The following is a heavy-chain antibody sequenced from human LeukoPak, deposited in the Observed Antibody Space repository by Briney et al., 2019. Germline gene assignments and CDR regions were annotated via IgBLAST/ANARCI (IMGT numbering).Heavy chain of an antibody. CDR3: ARTGIAVAGPFDH. D-gene: IGHD6-19*01. V-gene: IGHV3-30-3*01. CDR2: ISYDGSNK. J-gene: IGHJ4*02. Sequence: GGSLRLSCAASGFTFSSYAMHWVRQAPGKGLEWVAVISYDGSNKYYADSVKGRFTISRDNSKNTLYLQMNSLRAEDTAVYYCARTGIAVAGPFDHWGQGTLVTVSS. CDR1: GFTFSSYA.